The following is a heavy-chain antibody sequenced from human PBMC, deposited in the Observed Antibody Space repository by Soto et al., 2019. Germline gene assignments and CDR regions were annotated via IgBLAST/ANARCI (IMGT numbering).Heavy chain of an antibody. CDR3: AADRWELQGSSFDY. D-gene: IGHD1-26*01. V-gene: IGHV1-58*01. J-gene: IGHJ4*02. Sequence: ASVKVSCKASGFTFTSSAVQWVRQARGQRLEWIGWIVVGSGNTNYAQKFQERVTITRDMSTSTAYMELSSLRSEDTAVYYCAADRWELQGSSFDYWGQGTLVTVSS. CDR2: IVVGSGNT. CDR1: GFTFTSSA.